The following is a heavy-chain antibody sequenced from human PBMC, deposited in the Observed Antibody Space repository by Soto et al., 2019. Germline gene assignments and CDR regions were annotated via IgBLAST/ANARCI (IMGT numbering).Heavy chain of an antibody. J-gene: IGHJ6*02. D-gene: IGHD3-10*01. CDR3: ARDNLPVKALIRGVFTVTYYGMDV. V-gene: IGHV3-48*03. Sequence: EVHLVESGGGLVQPGGSLRLSCAASGFTFSSYELNWVRQAPGNGLEWVSYISSSGDTIYYADSVKGRFTISRDNAENSLYLQMNSLRAEDTAVYYCARDNLPVKALIRGVFTVTYYGMDVWGQGTTVTVSS. CDR2: ISSSGDTI. CDR1: GFTFSSYE.